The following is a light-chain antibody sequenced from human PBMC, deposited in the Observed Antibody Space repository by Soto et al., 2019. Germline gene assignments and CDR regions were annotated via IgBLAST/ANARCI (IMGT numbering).Light chain of an antibody. Sequence: DIQMTQSPSTLSASVGDIVNITCRASQSISTWLAWYQQKPGKAPKLLIYDASNLESGVPSRFSGSGSGTEFSLTISSLQPDDFATYYCQQYSIYWITFGQGTRLEIK. CDR3: QQYSIYWIT. J-gene: IGKJ5*01. CDR1: QSISTW. CDR2: DAS. V-gene: IGKV1-5*01.